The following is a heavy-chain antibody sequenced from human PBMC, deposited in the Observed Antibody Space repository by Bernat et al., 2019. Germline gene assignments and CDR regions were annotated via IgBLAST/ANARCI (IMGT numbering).Heavy chain of an antibody. D-gene: IGHD3-10*01. CDR3: ARHSGSGSYLSGMDV. CDR2: IYYSGST. Sequence: QVQLQESGPGLVKPSETLSLTCAVSGYSISSSSYYWGWIRQPPGKGLEWIGSIYYSGSTYYNPSLKSRVTISVDTSKNQFSLKLSSVTAADTAVYYCARHSGSGSYLSGMDVWGQGTTVTVSS. CDR1: GYSISSSSYY. J-gene: IGHJ6*02. V-gene: IGHV4-39*01.